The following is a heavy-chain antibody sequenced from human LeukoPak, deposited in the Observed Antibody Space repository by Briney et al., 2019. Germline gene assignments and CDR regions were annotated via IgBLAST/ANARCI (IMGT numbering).Heavy chain of an antibody. CDR3: ARDREAVANWGYDWFDP. V-gene: IGHV4-4*07. Sequence: PSETLSLTCTVSGGSISSYYWSWIRQPAGKGLEWIGRIYTSGSTNYNPSLKSRVTMSVDTSKNQFCLKLSSVTAADTAVYYCARDREAVANWGYDWFDPWGQGTLVTVSS. D-gene: IGHD7-27*01. J-gene: IGHJ5*02. CDR1: GGSISSYY. CDR2: IYTSGST.